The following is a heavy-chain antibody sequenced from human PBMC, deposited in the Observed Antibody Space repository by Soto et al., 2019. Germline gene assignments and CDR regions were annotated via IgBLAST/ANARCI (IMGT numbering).Heavy chain of an antibody. Sequence: ASVKVSCKASGDTFTSYFIHWVRQAPGQGLEWMGIINPSGGAPTYALKFQGRVTMTSDTSTSTVYLQMNSLRAEDTAVYYCARSPAPLIVATIDDAFDIWGQGTMVTVSS. J-gene: IGHJ3*02. CDR1: GDTFTSYF. CDR3: ARSPAPLIVATIDDAFDI. CDR2: INPSGGAP. V-gene: IGHV1-46*01. D-gene: IGHD5-12*01.